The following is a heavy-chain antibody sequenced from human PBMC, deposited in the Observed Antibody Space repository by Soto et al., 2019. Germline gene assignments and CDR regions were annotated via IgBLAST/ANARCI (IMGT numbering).Heavy chain of an antibody. V-gene: IGHV4-39*01. D-gene: IGHD3-10*01. CDR2: IYYSGST. CDR3: ARHATTMVRGVIIPIDAFDI. J-gene: IGHJ3*02. CDR1: GGSISSSSYY. Sequence: SETLSLTCTVSGGSISSSSYYWGWIRQPPGKGLEWIGSIYYSGSTYYNPSLKSRVTISVDTSKNQFSLKLSSVTAADTAVYYCARHATTMVRGVIIPIDAFDIWGQGTMVTVSS.